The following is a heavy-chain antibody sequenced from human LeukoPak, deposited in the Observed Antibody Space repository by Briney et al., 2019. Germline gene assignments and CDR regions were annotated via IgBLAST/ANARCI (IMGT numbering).Heavy chain of an antibody. D-gene: IGHD6-19*01. CDR1: GGSISSGGYS. V-gene: IGHV4-30-2*01. CDR3: ARARAAKLGYSSGWYDLDP. Sequence: SQTLSLTCAVSGGSISSGGYSWSWIRQPPGKGLEWIGYIYHSGSTNYNPSLKSRVTISVDTSKNQFSLKLSSVTAADTAVYYCARARAAKLGYSSGWYDLDPWGQGTLVTVSS. CDR2: IYHSGST. J-gene: IGHJ5*02.